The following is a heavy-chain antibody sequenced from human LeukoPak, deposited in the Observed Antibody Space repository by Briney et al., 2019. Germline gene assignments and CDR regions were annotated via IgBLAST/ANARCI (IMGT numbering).Heavy chain of an antibody. CDR2: IYYSGST. V-gene: IGHV4-59*01. Sequence: SETLSLTCTVSGGSISSYDWSWLRQPPGKGLEWIGYIYYSGSTNYDPSLKSRVTISVDTSKNQFSLKLSSVTAADTAVYYCARGSAAEGSDWFDPWGQGTLVTVSS. CDR1: GGSISSYD. CDR3: ARGSAAEGSDWFDP. D-gene: IGHD6-13*01. J-gene: IGHJ5*02.